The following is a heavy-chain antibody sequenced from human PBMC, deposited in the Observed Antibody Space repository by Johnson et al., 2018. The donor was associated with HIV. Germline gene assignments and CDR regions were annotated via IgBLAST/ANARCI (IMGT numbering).Heavy chain of an antibody. CDR1: GFTFSDSY. CDR2: ISGSGGST. Sequence: MQLVESGGGLVKPGVSLRLSCGASGFTFSDSYMNWIRQAPGKGLEWVSAISGSGGSTYYADSVKGRFTISRDNSKNTLYLQMNSLRAEDTAVYYCAKDPRSSSWYWDAFDIWGQGTMVTVSS. CDR3: AKDPRSSSWYWDAFDI. D-gene: IGHD6-13*01. J-gene: IGHJ3*02. V-gene: IGHV3-23*04.